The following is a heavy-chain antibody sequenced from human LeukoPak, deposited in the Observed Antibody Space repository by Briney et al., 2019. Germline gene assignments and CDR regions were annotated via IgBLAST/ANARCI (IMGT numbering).Heavy chain of an antibody. CDR2: ISYDGNSK. CDR1: GFTFSSYA. V-gene: IGHV3-30*18. J-gene: IGHJ5*02. D-gene: IGHD4-17*01. Sequence: PGGSLRLSCAASGFTFSSYAMSWVRQAPGKGLEWLAIISYDGNSKFYADSVRGRFTISRDNSKNTLYLQMNSLRAEDTAVYYCAKTGYGDYVSIDWFDPWGQGTLVTVSS. CDR3: AKTGYGDYVSIDWFDP.